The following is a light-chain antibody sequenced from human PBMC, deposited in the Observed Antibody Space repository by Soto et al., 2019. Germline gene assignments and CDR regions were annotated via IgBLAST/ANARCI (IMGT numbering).Light chain of an antibody. CDR2: DAS. CDR1: QDISNT. CDR3: QQCKGYPIT. V-gene: IGKV1-13*02. J-gene: IGKJ5*01. Sequence: AIQLTQSPSSLSASVGDSVTITCRATQDISNTLAWYQHKPGRGPTLLIFDASTLDSGVPSRFTGSGSGTHFTLTISSLQPEDFATYICQQCKGYPITFGQGTRVEV.